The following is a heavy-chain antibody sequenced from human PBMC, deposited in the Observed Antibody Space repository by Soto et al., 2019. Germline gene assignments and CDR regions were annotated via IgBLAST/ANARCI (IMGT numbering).Heavy chain of an antibody. CDR1: GFTFSSYW. CDR2: INSDGSST. Sequence: GSLRLSCAASGFTFSSYWMHWVRQAPGKGLVWVSRINSDGSSTSYADSVKGRFTISRDNAKNTLYLQMNSLRAEDTAVYYCAREGVSPQWLVLYYYYGMDVWGQGTTVTVSS. V-gene: IGHV3-74*01. J-gene: IGHJ6*02. CDR3: AREGVSPQWLVLYYYYGMDV. D-gene: IGHD6-19*01.